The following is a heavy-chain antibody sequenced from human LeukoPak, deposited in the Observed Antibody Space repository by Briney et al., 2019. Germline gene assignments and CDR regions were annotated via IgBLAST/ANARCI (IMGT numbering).Heavy chain of an antibody. V-gene: IGHV1-2*02. CDR2: INPNSGGT. J-gene: IGHJ6*03. CDR1: GYTFTGYY. CDR3: ARDLQRLVPAATAPRGGYYYYYMDV. Sequence: GASVTVSCKASGYTFTGYYMHWVRQAPGQGLEWMGWINPNSGGTNYAQKFQGRVTMTRDTSISTAYMELSRLRSDDTAVYYCARDLQRLVPAATAPRGGYYYYYMDVWGKGTTVTISS. D-gene: IGHD2-2*01.